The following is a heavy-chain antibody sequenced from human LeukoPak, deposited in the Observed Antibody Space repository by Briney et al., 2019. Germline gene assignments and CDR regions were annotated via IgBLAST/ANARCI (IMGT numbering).Heavy chain of an antibody. CDR3: TRVQAGRSGLMDV. Sequence: GGSLRLSCAASGFNFRNYDMHWVRQAPGKGLEWVASIRSDANNKYYADSVKGRFTISRDNSKNTLYLQMNSLRDEDAAVYHCTRVQAGRSGLMDVWGRGTTVTVSS. D-gene: IGHD2-8*02. J-gene: IGHJ6*02. V-gene: IGHV3-33*01. CDR1: GFNFRNYD. CDR2: IRSDANNK.